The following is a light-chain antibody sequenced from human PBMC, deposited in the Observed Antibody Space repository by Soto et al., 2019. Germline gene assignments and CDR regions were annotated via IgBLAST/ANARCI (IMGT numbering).Light chain of an antibody. V-gene: IGKV1-39*01. CDR2: AAS. CDR1: QSISSY. J-gene: IGKJ5*01. CDR3: QQSYSTPVT. Sequence: DIQMTQSPSSLSASVGDRVTITCRASQSISSYLNWYQQKPGKAPKLLLYAASSLQSGVPSRFSGSGSGTDFTLTIRSLQPEDFATYYCQQSYSTPVTFGQETRLEIK.